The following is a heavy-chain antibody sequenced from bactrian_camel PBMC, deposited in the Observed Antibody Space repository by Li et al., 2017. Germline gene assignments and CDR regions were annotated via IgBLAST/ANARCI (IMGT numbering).Heavy chain of an antibody. Sequence: HVQLVESGGGSVQAGGSLRLSCVASGYFRRNCMGWFRQAPGKEREGVAAISTGGGKTVYADSVKGRFTISQVYAENTLYLQMNSLKAEDSAIYYCASRFGSACGIDRSLYWGYWGQGTQVTVS. CDR3: ASRFGSACGIDRSLYWGY. CDR2: ISTGGGKT. CDR1: GYFRRNC. J-gene: IGHJ4*01. D-gene: IGHD1*01. V-gene: IGHV3S54*01.